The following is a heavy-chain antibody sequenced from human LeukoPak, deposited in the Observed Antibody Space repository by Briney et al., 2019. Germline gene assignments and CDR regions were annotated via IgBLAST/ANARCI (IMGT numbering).Heavy chain of an antibody. V-gene: IGHV3-48*01. J-gene: IGHJ4*02. CDR2: ISNSRTTI. Sequence: PGGSLRLSCAASGFTFSSYNMNWVRQAPGKGLEWISYISNSRTTIYYADSVKGRFTISRDNAKSSPYLQMNSLRAEDTAVYYCARPGEGDNWNPWVVWGQGTLVTVSS. CDR3: ARPGEGDNWNPWVV. D-gene: IGHD1-20*01. CDR1: GFTFSSYN.